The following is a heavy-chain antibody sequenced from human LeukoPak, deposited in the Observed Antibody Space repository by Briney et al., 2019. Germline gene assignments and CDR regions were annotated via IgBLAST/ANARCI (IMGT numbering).Heavy chain of an antibody. CDR3: ARDPETLEINYDFLNGLADS. Sequence: PGGSLRLSCAASGFIYSRYWMSWVRQAPGKGLEWVANIMQDGTERNHVDSVQGRFTISRDNANNSLYLQMNGLRAEDTAVYYCARDPETLEINYDFLNGLADSWGQGVLVTVSS. CDR1: GFIYSRYW. CDR2: IMQDGTER. J-gene: IGHJ4*02. V-gene: IGHV3-7*01. D-gene: IGHD3-3*01.